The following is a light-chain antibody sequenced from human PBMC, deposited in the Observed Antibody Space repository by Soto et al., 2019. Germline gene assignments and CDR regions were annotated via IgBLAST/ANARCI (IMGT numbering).Light chain of an antibody. Sequence: DIQMTQSPSSLSAALGDRVTITCRASHTIGKYLNCCQQKPGEAPKVLIFAASSLQSGVPSRFSGSGSGTDFTLTISSLQVEDFATYYCQQSYTTPWTFGQGTKVDIK. CDR3: QQSYTTPWT. CDR2: AAS. CDR1: HTIGKY. V-gene: IGKV1-39*01. J-gene: IGKJ1*01.